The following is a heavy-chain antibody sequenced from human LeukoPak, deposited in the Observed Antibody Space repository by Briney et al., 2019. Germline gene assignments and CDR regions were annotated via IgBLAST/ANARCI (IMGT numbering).Heavy chain of an antibody. CDR1: GFTFSSYW. J-gene: IGHJ4*02. CDR2: IKQDGSEK. V-gene: IGHV3-7*01. CDR3: ARDLVLLWFGELLGSGPLDY. Sequence: GGSLRLSCAASGFTFSSYWMSWVRQAPGKGLEWVANIKQDGSEKYYVDSVKGRFTISRDNAKNSLYLQMNSLRAEDTAVYYCARDLVLLWFGELLGSGPLDYWGQGTLVTVSS. D-gene: IGHD3-10*01.